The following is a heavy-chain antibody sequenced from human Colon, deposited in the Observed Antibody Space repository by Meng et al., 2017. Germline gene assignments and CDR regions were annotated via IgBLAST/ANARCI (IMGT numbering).Heavy chain of an antibody. Sequence: QVQLVQSGAEVKKTGASGKVSCKASGYTFTTYGISWMRQAPGQGLEWMGRISTYDDNTNYVEKFRGRVTMTTDTSTNTAYMELRSLRSDDTAVYYCARDNPGDYVWDYWGQGTLVTVSS. CDR1: GYTFTTYG. CDR3: ARDNPGDYVWDY. J-gene: IGHJ4*02. CDR2: ISTYDDNT. D-gene: IGHD4-17*01. V-gene: IGHV1-18*01.